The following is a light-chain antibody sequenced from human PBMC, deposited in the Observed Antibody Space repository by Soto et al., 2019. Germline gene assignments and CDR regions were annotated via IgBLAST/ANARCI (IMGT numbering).Light chain of an antibody. CDR1: SSDVGRYNL. CDR3: CSYASSSTYV. Sequence: QSALTQPASVSGSPGQSITISCTGTSSDVGRYNLVSWYQQHPGKDPKLMIYEATKRPSGVSARFSGSRSSNTASLTIAGLQAEDEADYYCCSYASSSTYVFGTGTKLTVL. V-gene: IGLV2-23*01. J-gene: IGLJ1*01. CDR2: EAT.